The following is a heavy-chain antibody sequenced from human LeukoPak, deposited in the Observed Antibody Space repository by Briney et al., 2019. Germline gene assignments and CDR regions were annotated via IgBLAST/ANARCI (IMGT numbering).Heavy chain of an antibody. Sequence: PGRSLRLSCAASGFTFSSYGMHWVRQAPGKGLEWVAVISYDGSNKYYADSVKGRFTISRDSSKNTLYLQMNSLRAEDTAVYYCAKDQIVEQLVLLLDYWGQGTLVTVSS. CDR2: ISYDGSNK. V-gene: IGHV3-30*18. J-gene: IGHJ4*02. CDR1: GFTFSSYG. D-gene: IGHD6-6*01. CDR3: AKDQIVEQLVLLLDY.